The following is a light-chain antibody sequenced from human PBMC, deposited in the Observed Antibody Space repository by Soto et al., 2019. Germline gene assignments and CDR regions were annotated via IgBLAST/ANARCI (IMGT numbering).Light chain of an antibody. CDR1: QGINNW. Sequence: DIQMTQSPSSVSASVGDRVTITCRASQGINNWLAWYQQKPGKAPKLLIYAASNLQSGAPSRFSGSGSGTDFTLTISSLQPEDFATYFCQQANSFPITFGQGTRLAIK. V-gene: IGKV1D-12*01. CDR2: AAS. CDR3: QQANSFPIT. J-gene: IGKJ5*01.